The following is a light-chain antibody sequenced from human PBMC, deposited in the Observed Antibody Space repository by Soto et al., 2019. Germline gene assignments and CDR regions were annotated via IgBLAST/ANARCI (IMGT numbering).Light chain of an antibody. CDR3: QQYGSSPPIT. CDR2: ATS. CDR1: QSVSSGY. Sequence: EIVLTQSPGALSLSPGERATLSCRASQSVSSGYLAWYQQKPGQAPRLLIFATSRRATGIPDRFSGSGSGTDFTLTTSRLEPEDVAVYYCQQYGSSPPITFGHGTRLEIK. V-gene: IGKV3-20*01. J-gene: IGKJ5*01.